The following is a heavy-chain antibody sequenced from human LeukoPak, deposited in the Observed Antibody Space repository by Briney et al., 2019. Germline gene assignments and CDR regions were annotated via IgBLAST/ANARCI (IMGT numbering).Heavy chain of an antibody. CDR2: INPSGGST. D-gene: IGHD6-6*01. V-gene: IGHV1-46*01. CDR1: GYTFTSCY. CDR3: ARDRAAPHAFDI. Sequence: ASVKVCCKASGYTFTSCYMHWVRQAPGQGLEWMGIINPSGGSTSYAQKFQGRVTMTRDTSTSTVYMELSSLRSEDTAVYYCARDRAAPHAFDIWGQGTMVTVSS. J-gene: IGHJ3*02.